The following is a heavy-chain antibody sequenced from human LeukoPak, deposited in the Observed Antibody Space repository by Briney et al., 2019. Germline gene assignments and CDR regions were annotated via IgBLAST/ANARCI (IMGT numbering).Heavy chain of an antibody. Sequence: GGSLRLSCAASGFTFSSYAMHWVRQAPGKGLEWVAVISYDGSNKYYADSVKGRFTISRDNSKNTLYLQVNSLRAEDTAVYYCARSVGYCSSTSCSDYFDYWGQGTLVTVSS. D-gene: IGHD2-2*01. CDR3: ARSVGYCSSTSCSDYFDY. J-gene: IGHJ4*02. CDR1: GFTFSSYA. V-gene: IGHV3-30-3*01. CDR2: ISYDGSNK.